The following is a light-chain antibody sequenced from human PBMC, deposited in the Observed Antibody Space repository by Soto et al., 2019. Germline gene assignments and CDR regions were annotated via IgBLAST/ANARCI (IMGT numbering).Light chain of an antibody. V-gene: IGLV2-14*01. CDR1: SSDVGGYNY. CDR3: SSYTSSSTHWV. Sequence: LTQPASVSGSPGQSITISCTGTSSDVGGYNYVSWYQQHPGKAPKLMIYEVSNRPSGVSNRFSGSKSGNTASLTISGLQAEDEADYYCSSYTSSSTHWVFGGGTKLTVL. J-gene: IGLJ3*02. CDR2: EVS.